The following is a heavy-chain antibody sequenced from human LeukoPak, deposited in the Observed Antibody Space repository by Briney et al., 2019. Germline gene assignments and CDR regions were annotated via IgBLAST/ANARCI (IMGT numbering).Heavy chain of an antibody. CDR1: GFTFSDQF. CDR2: TRNKANSYIT. Sequence: GGSLRLSCAASGFTFSDQFLDWVRQAPGKGLEWVGRTRNKANSYITEYAASVKGRFTIPRDDSKNSLYLQMSSLKTDDTAMYYCASIRGTFGYWGQGTLVTVSS. J-gene: IGHJ4*02. CDR3: ASIRGTFGY. D-gene: IGHD1-26*01. V-gene: IGHV3-72*01.